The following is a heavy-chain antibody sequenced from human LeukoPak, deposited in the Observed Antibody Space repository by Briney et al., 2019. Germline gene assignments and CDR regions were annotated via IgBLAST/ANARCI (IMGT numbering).Heavy chain of an antibody. J-gene: IGHJ4*02. Sequence: SETLSLTCAVSGVSISGSNWWSWVRQSPGKGLEWIGEIYHRGSTNYNPSLKSRVIISVDKSKNQFSLKLSSVTAADTAMYYCAIDRRASGSYYADWGQGILVTASS. CDR3: AIDRRASGSYYAD. V-gene: IGHV4-4*02. CDR1: GVSISGSNW. D-gene: IGHD1-26*01. CDR2: IYHRGST.